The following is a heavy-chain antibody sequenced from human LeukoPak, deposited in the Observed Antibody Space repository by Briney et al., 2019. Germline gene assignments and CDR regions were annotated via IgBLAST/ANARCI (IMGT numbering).Heavy chain of an antibody. D-gene: IGHD1-26*01. J-gene: IGHJ6*02. V-gene: IGHV3-30*03. Sequence: PGRSLRLSCAASGFTFSSYGMHWVRQAPGKGLEWVAVISYDGSNKYYADSVKGRSTISRDNSKNTLYLQMNSLRAEDTAVYYCAIVGATDYYYYYGMDVWGQGTTVTVSS. CDR2: ISYDGSNK. CDR3: AIVGATDYYYYYGMDV. CDR1: GFTFSSYG.